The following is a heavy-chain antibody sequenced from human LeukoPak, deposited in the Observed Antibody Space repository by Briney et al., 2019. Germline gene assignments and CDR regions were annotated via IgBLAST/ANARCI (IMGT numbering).Heavy chain of an antibody. D-gene: IGHD3-22*01. V-gene: IGHV4-34*01. CDR1: GFTFSSYA. Sequence: GSLRLSCAASGFTFSSYAMSWIRQPPGKGLEWIGEINHSGSTNYNPSLKSRVTISVDTSKNQFSLKLSSVTAADTAVYYCARRYYYDGSGYYSNWGQGTLVTVSS. CDR2: INHSGST. CDR3: ARRYYYDGSGYYSN. J-gene: IGHJ4*02.